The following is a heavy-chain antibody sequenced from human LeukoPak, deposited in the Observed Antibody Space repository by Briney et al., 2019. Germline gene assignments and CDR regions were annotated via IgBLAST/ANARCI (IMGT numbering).Heavy chain of an antibody. V-gene: IGHV3-30*03. J-gene: IGHJ4*02. Sequence: GGSLRLSCAASGVTFSSYGMHWVRQAPGKGLEWVAVISYDGSNKYYADSVKGRFTISRDNSKNTLYLQMNSLRAEDTAVYYCARDLRSSGWYIIYYWGQGTLVTVSS. CDR2: ISYDGSNK. CDR3: ARDLRSSGWYIIYY. D-gene: IGHD6-19*01. CDR1: GVTFSSYG.